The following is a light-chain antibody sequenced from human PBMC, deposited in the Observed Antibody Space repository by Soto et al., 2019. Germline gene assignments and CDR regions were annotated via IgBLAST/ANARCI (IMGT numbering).Light chain of an antibody. CDR3: PQSYSIPLA. J-gene: IGKJ4*01. Sequence: DIQVTQSPSSLSASVGDRVTITCRASQYISSYLNWYQHTPGKAPKLLIYAASSLQSGVPSRFRGSGSGTDFTLTISGLQPEEFATYYCPQSYSIPLAFGGGTKVEIK. CDR1: QYISSY. CDR2: AAS. V-gene: IGKV1-39*01.